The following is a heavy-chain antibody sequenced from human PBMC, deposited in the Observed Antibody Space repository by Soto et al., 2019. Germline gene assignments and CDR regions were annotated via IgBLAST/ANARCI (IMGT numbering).Heavy chain of an antibody. CDR3: TAMTY. CDR2: INSDVSVT. J-gene: IGHJ4*02. CDR1: GFTFSGYW. Sequence: PGGSLRLSCAASGFTFSGYWMHWVRQASGKGLVWVSSINSDVSVTTYADSVKGRFTISRDNAKNTLFLQMNSLRPEDTAVYYCTAMTYWGQGALVTVSS. V-gene: IGHV3-74*01.